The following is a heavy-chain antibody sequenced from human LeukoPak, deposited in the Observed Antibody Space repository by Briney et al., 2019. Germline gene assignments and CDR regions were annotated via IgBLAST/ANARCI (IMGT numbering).Heavy chain of an antibody. V-gene: IGHV1-69*05. J-gene: IGHJ3*02. Sequence: GSSVKVSCKASGGTFSSYAISWVQQAPGQGLEWMGRIIPIFGTANYAQKFQGRVTITTDESTSTAYMELSSLRSEDTAVYYCASGYGDYVSVAFDIWGQGTMVTVSS. CDR3: ASGYGDYVSVAFDI. CDR1: GGTFSSYA. D-gene: IGHD4-17*01. CDR2: IIPIFGTA.